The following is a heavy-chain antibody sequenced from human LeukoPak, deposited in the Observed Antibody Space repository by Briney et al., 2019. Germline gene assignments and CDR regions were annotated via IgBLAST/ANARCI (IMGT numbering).Heavy chain of an antibody. CDR2: INHSGST. CDR1: GGSISHYY. J-gene: IGHJ6*03. V-gene: IGHV4-34*01. D-gene: IGHD6-13*01. Sequence: SETLSLTCTVSGGSISHYYWSWIRQPPGKGLEWIGEINHSGSTNYNPSLKSRVTISVDTSKNQFSLKLSSVTAADTAVYYCARGYSSSWYPYYYYYYYMDVWGKGTTVTVSS. CDR3: ARGYSSSWYPYYYYYYYMDV.